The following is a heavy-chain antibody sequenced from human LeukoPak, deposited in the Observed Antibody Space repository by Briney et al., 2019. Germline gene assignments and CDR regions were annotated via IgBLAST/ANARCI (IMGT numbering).Heavy chain of an antibody. J-gene: IGHJ4*02. CDR2: INHSGST. Sequence: SETLSLTCAVYGGSFSGYYWSWIRQPPGKGLEWIGEINHSGSTNYNPSLKSRVTISVDTSKNQFSLKLSSVTAADTAGYYCARGRRSTVPFDYWGQGTLVTVSS. CDR3: ARGRRSTVPFDY. V-gene: IGHV4-34*01. CDR1: GGSFSGYY. D-gene: IGHD4-17*01.